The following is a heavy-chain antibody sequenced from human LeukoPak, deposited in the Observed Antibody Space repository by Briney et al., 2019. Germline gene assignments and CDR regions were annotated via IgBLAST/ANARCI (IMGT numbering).Heavy chain of an antibody. Sequence: ASETLSLTCTVSGGSISSGGYYWSWIRQPPGKGLEWIGYIYHSGSTYYNPSLKSRVTISVDRSKNQFSLKLSSVTAADTAVYFCARDKVRGYSYAVTGSDYWGQGTLVTVSS. CDR1: GGSISSGGYY. J-gene: IGHJ4*02. V-gene: IGHV4-30-2*01. CDR2: IYHSGST. CDR3: ARDKVRGYSYAVTGSDY. D-gene: IGHD5-18*01.